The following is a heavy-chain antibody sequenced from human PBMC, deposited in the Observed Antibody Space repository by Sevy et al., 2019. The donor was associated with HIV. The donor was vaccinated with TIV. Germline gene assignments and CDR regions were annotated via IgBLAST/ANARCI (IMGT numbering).Heavy chain of an antibody. V-gene: IGHV2-5*01. D-gene: IGHD3-16*02. J-gene: IGHJ4*02. CDR1: GFSLSTSGVG. Sequence: SGPTLVKPTQTLTLTCTFSGFSLSTSGVGVGWIRQPPGKAMEWLALIYWNDDKRYSPSLKSRITITKDTSKNQVVLTTTNSDPVDTATYYCSREYYDYVWGSYRSIDYWGQGTLVTVSS. CDR3: SREYYDYVWGSYRSIDY. CDR2: IYWNDDK.